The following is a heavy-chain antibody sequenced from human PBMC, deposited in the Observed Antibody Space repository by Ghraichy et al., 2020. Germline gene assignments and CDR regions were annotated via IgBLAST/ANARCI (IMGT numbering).Heavy chain of an antibody. CDR1: GGTFSSYA. D-gene: IGHD5-18*01. Sequence: SVKVSCKASGGTFSSYAISWVRQAPGQGLEWMGGIIPIFGTANYAQKFQGRVTITADESTSTAYMELSSLRSEDTAVYYCAREGTAMVAEGGQQIDYWGQGTLVTVSS. J-gene: IGHJ4*02. CDR2: IIPIFGTA. CDR3: AREGTAMVAEGGQQIDY. V-gene: IGHV1-69*13.